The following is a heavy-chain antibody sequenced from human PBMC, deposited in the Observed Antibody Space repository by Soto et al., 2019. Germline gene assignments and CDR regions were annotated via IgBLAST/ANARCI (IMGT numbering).Heavy chain of an antibody. D-gene: IGHD2-15*01. J-gene: IGHJ6*02. CDR2: IKSKTDGGTT. CDR1: GFTFSNAW. Sequence: GGSLRLSCAASGFTFSNAWMSWVRQAPGKGLEWVGRIKSKTDGGTTDYAAPVKGRFTISRDDSKNTLYLQMNSLKTEDTAVYYCTTLGYCSGGSCYWDYYYGMDVWGQGTTVTVSS. V-gene: IGHV3-15*01. CDR3: TTLGYCSGGSCYWDYYYGMDV.